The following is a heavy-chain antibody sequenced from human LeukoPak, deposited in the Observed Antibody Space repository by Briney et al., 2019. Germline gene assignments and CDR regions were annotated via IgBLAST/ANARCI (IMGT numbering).Heavy chain of an antibody. J-gene: IGHJ5*02. CDR1: GYTFTSYD. CDR2: MNPNSGNT. V-gene: IGHV1-8*01. Sequence: ASVKVSCKASGYTFTSYDINWVRQATGQGLEWMGWMNPNSGNTGYAQKFQGRVTMTRNASISTAYMELSSLRSEDTAVYYCARGLGWFREFVNWFDPWGQGTLVTVSS. CDR3: ARGLGWFREFVNWFDP. D-gene: IGHD3-10*01.